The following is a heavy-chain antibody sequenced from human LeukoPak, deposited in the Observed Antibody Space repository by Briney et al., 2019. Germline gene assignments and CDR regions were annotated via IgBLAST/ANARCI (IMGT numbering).Heavy chain of an antibody. CDR2: IYHSGST. CDR3: ARVRSSGWYMV. Sequence: GSLRLSCAASGFTLSSYAMSWVRQPPGKGLEWIGEIYHSGSTNYNPSLKSRVTISVDKSKNQFSLKLSSVTAADAAVYYRARVRSSGWYMVWGQGTLVTVSS. CDR1: GFTLSSYAM. J-gene: IGHJ4*02. V-gene: IGHV4-4*02. D-gene: IGHD6-19*01.